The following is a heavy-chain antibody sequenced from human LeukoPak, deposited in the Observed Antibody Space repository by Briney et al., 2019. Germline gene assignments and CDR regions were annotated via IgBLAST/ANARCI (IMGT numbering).Heavy chain of an antibody. CDR2: TYYTSTWYN. CDR3: TRGWLQSGFGC. J-gene: IGHJ1*01. CDR1: GDSVSGTSAG. V-gene: IGHV6-1*01. D-gene: IGHD5-24*01. Sequence: SQTLSLTCVISGDSVSGTSAGWNWIRQSPSRGLEWLGRTYYTSTWYNDYAVSVRSRILITPDTSKNQFSLQLNSVTPDDTAVYYCTRGWLQSGFGCWGQGTLVTVSS.